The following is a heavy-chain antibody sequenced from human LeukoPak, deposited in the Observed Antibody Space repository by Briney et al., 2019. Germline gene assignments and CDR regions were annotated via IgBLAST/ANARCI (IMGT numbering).Heavy chain of an antibody. CDR2: MRYDGSNK. J-gene: IGHJ6*03. V-gene: IGHV3-30*02. CDR3: ARDRGYMDV. Sequence: PGGPLRLSCAASGFIFSSYGMHWVRQAPGKGLEWVAFMRYDGSNKYYADSVKGRFTISRDNSKNTLYLQMNSLRAEDTAVYYCARDRGYMDVWGKGTTVTVSS. CDR1: GFIFSSYG.